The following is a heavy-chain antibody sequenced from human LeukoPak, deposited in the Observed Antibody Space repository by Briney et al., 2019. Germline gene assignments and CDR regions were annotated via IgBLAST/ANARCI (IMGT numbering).Heavy chain of an antibody. Sequence: GGSLRLSCAASGFTFDDYAMHWVRQVPGKGLEWVSRINSDGSSTNYADSVKGRFTISRDNAKNTLYLQMNSLRVEDTAVYSCARGITAARNGLDPWGQGTLVTVSS. D-gene: IGHD6-13*01. J-gene: IGHJ5*02. CDR3: ARGITAARNGLDP. CDR2: INSDGSST. V-gene: IGHV3-74*01. CDR1: GFTFDDYA.